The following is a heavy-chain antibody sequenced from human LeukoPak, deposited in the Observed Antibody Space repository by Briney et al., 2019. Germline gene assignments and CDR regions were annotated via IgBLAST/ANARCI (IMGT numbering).Heavy chain of an antibody. CDR1: GFTFSSYE. V-gene: IGHV3-48*03. D-gene: IGHD2/OR15-2a*01. CDR2: ISDAGGTI. Sequence: GGSLRLSCATSGFTFSSYEMNWVRHAPGKRLEWVSHISDAGGTIHYADSVKGRFTISRDNGKNTLYLQLNSLRAEDTAVYYCASYLTSIPSGMDVWGQGTTVTVSS. J-gene: IGHJ6*02. CDR3: ASYLTSIPSGMDV.